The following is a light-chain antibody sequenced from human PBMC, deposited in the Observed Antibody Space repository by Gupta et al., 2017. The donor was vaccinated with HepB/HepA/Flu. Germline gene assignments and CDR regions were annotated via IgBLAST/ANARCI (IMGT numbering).Light chain of an antibody. CDR3: AAWDDSLNGWV. V-gene: IGLV1-44*01. CDR1: SSNIGTNT. J-gene: IGLJ3*02. Sequence: QSVLPQPPSASGTPGQRVTISCSGSSSNIGTNTVNWYQQLPGTAPKVLIYSNNQRPSGVPDRFSGSKSGTSASLAISGLQSEDEADYYCAAWDDSLNGWVFGGGTKVTVL. CDR2: SNN.